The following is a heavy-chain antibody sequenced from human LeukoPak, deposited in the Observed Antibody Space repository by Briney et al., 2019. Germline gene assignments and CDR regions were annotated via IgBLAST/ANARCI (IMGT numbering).Heavy chain of an antibody. J-gene: IGHJ6*03. D-gene: IGHD2-8*01. Sequence: EASVKVSCKASGYSFTEHYIYWVRQAPGQGLGWVGRINCNSGDANSAQKFQGRVTMTRDTSVSTAYMDLSSVTSDDSAVYFCARSAGRCSNGICFTDYYMDVWGRGTTVTVSS. V-gene: IGHV1-2*02. CDR3: ARSAGRCSNGICFTDYYMDV. CDR2: INCNSGDA. CDR1: GYSFTEHY.